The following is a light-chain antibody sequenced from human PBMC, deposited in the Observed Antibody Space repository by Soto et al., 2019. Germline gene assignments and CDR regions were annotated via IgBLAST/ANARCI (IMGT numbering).Light chain of an antibody. J-gene: IGKJ2*01. CDR2: DAS. Sequence: DIQMTQSPSTLSASVGDRVTITCRASQSISSWLAWYQKKPGKAPKLLIYDASSLESGVPSRFGGSGSGTQFTLTVSSLQPDDFATYYCQHYNSSLYTFGQGTKLEIK. V-gene: IGKV1-5*01. CDR3: QHYNSSLYT. CDR1: QSISSW.